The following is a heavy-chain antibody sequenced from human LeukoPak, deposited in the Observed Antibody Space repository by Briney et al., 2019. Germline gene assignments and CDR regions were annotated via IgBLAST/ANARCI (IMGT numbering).Heavy chain of an antibody. V-gene: IGHV4-39*01. J-gene: IGHJ5*02. CDR1: GGSISTSNYY. CDR2: IFYSGST. CDR3: ARHVYGDYGGNWFDP. D-gene: IGHD4-17*01. Sequence: SETLSLTCTVSGGSISTSNYYWGWIRQPPGKGLEWIGNIFYSGSTYYNPSLKSRVTISVDTSKNQFSLKLSSVTAADTAVYYCARHVYGDYGGNWFDPWGQGTLVTVSS.